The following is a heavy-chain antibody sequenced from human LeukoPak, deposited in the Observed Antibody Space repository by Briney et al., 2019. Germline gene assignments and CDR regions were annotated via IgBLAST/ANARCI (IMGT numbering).Heavy chain of an antibody. CDR3: AKRGVVIRVILVGFHKEANYFDS. J-gene: IGHJ4*02. D-gene: IGHD3-22*01. V-gene: IGHV3-23*01. Sequence: GGSLRLSCAVSGITLSNYCRRWVRQAPGKGLEWLGGISDSGGSTKYAHSVKGRFTISRDNPKNTLYLQLNSLRPEDTAVSFCAKRGVVIRVILVGFHKEANYFDSWGQGVLVSVSS. CDR2: ISDSGGST. CDR1: GITLSNYC.